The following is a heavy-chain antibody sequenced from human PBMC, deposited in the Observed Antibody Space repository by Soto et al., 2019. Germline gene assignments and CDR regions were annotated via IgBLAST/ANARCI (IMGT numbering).Heavy chain of an antibody. CDR1: GYTFTSYG. CDR3: ARVVQLWFYYYYCMDV. D-gene: IGHD5-18*01. Sequence: QVQLVQSGAEVKKPGASVKVSCKASGYTFTSYGISWVRQAPGQGLEWMGWISAYNGNTNYAQKLQGRVTMTTDTTTSTAYMELRSLRSDDTAVYYCARVVQLWFYYYYCMDVWGQGTTVTVSS. V-gene: IGHV1-18*04. CDR2: ISAYNGNT. J-gene: IGHJ6*02.